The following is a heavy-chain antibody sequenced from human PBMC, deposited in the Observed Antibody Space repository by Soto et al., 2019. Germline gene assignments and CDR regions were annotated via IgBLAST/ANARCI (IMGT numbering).Heavy chain of an antibody. CDR3: ARAAADPFFDY. V-gene: IGHV4-39*01. J-gene: IGHJ4*02. D-gene: IGHD6-13*01. CDR1: GGSISSSSYY. CDR2: IYYSGST. Sequence: SETLSLTCTVSGGSISSSSYYWGWIRQPPGKGLEWIGSIYYSGSTYYNPSLKSRVTISVDTSKNQFSLKLSSVTAADTAVYYCARAAADPFFDYWGQGALVTVSS.